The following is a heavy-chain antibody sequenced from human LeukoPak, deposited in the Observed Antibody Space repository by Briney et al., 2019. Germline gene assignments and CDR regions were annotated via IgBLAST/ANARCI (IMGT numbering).Heavy chain of an antibody. CDR2: IYSGGST. CDR3: ARARITKKVVVNRIDY. Sequence: GGSLRLSCAASGFTVSSNYISWVRQAPGKGLEWVSVIYSGGSTYYTDSVKGRFTISRDNSKNTVYLQMSNLRAEDTAVYYCARARITKKVVVNRIDYWGQGTLVTVSS. D-gene: IGHD3-22*01. J-gene: IGHJ4*02. CDR1: GFTVSSNY. V-gene: IGHV3-66*01.